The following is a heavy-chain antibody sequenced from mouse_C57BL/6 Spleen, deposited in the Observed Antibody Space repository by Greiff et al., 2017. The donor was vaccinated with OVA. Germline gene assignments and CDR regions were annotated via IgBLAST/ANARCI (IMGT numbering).Heavy chain of an antibody. V-gene: IGHV1-64*01. J-gene: IGHJ4*01. D-gene: IGHD1-1*01. CDR3: ARPLLRFYAMDY. Sequence: VQLQQPGAELVKPGASVKLSCKASGYTFTSYWMHWVKQRPGQGLEWIGMIHPNSGSTNYNEKFKSKATLTVDKSSSTAYMQLSSLTSEDSAVYYCARPLLRFYAMDYWGQGTSVTVSS. CDR1: GYTFTSYW. CDR2: IHPNSGST.